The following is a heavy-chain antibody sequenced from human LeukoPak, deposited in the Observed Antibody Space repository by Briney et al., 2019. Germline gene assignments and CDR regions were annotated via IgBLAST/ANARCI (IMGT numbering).Heavy chain of an antibody. CDR1: GFIFSNFP. CDR2: ISGSDGRT. V-gene: IGHV3-23*01. J-gene: IGHJ5*02. D-gene: IGHD3-10*01. Sequence: GGSLRLSCVASGFIFSNFPMTWVRQAPGKGLEWVSAISGSDGRTYYADSVKGRFTISRDNAKNSLYLQMNSLRAEDTAVYYCARDLISMIRGVSSLDPWGQGTLVTVSS. CDR3: ARDLISMIRGVSSLDP.